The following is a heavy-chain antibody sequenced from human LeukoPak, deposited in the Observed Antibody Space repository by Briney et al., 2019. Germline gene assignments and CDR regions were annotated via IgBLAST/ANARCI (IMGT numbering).Heavy chain of an antibody. Sequence: GGSRRLSCAASGFTFTNYAMSWVRQAPGKGLEWVSAISGNGGSTHYADSVKGWFTISRDNSKNTLYLQMNSLRAEDTAVYYCAKFRPITSVAGTIFHYWGQGALVTVSS. D-gene: IGHD6-19*01. CDR3: AKFRPITSVAGTIFHY. J-gene: IGHJ4*02. CDR2: ISGNGGST. V-gene: IGHV3-23*01. CDR1: GFTFTNYA.